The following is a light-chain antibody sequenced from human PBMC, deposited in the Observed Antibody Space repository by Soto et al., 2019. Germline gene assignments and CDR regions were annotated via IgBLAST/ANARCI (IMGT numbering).Light chain of an antibody. CDR3: SSYTTTRSLV. CDR2: DVS. CDR1: SSDVGGYNY. J-gene: IGLJ2*01. V-gene: IGLV2-14*01. Sequence: QSALNQPASGSGSPGQSSTISCTGTSSDVGGYNYVSWYQHHPGKAPELMVYDVSSRPSGVSHRFSGSKSGNTASLTISGLQAEDEGDYYCSSYTTTRSLVFGGGTKLTVL.